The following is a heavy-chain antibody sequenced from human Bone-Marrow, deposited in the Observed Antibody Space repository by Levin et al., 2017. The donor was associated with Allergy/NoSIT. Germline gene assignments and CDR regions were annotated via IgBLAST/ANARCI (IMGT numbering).Heavy chain of an antibody. CDR2: INPKSGGT. CDR1: GYTLTDYY. V-gene: IGHV1-2*06. J-gene: IGHJ4*02. CDR3: ARDGSSGYSDDDYYFDY. D-gene: IGHD5-12*01. Sequence: ASVKVSCKASGYTLTDYYIHWVRQAPGQGLEWMGRINPKSGGTNYAQNFQVRVTMTRDTSINTAYMELSGLRSDDTAVYYCARDGSSGYSDDDYYFDYWGQGTLVTVSS.